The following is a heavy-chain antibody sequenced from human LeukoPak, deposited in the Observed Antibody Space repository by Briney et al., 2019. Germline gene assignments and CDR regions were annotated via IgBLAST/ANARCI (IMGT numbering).Heavy chain of an antibody. D-gene: IGHD3-22*01. CDR3: AKDRHYYDSSGYYYWNFDL. J-gene: IGHJ2*01. V-gene: IGHV3-30*02. CDR1: GFTFSSYG. CDR2: IRFDGSNI. Sequence: GGSLRLSCAASGFTFSSYGMHWVRQAPGKGLEWVAFIRFDGSNIYYADSVKGRFTISRDISKNTLYLQVNSLGAEDTAVYYCAKDRHYYDSSGYYYWNFDLWGRGTLVTVSS.